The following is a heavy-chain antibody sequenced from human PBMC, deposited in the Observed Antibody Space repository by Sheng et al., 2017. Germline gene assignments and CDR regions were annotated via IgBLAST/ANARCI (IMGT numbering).Heavy chain of an antibody. CDR3: AREVNYYGSGSKYFDY. Sequence: QVQLQESGPGLVKPSETLSLTCTVSGYSISSGYYWGWIRQPPGKGLEWIGSIYHSGSTYYNPSLKSRVTISVDTSKNQFSLKLSSVTAADTAVYYCAREVNYYGSGSKYFDYWGQGTLVTV. J-gene: IGHJ4*02. V-gene: IGHV4-38-2*02. D-gene: IGHD3-10*01. CDR2: IYHSGST. CDR1: GYSISSGYY.